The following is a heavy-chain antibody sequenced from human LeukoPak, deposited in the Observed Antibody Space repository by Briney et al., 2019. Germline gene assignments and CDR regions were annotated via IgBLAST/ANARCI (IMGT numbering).Heavy chain of an antibody. D-gene: IGHD2-2*01. CDR3: ARGLGVVVPAASRGFDY. CDR1: GGSFSGYY. Sequence: SETLSLTCAVYGGSFSGYYWSWIRQPPGKGLEWIGEINHSGSTNYNPSLKSRVTISVDTSKNQFSLKLSSVTAADTAVYYCARGLGVVVPAASRGFDYWGQGTLVTVSS. J-gene: IGHJ4*02. V-gene: IGHV4-34*01. CDR2: INHSGST.